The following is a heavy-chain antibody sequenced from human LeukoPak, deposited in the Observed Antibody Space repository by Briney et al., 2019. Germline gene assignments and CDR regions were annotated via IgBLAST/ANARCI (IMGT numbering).Heavy chain of an antibody. CDR1: GFTVSSNY. J-gene: IGHJ4*02. Sequence: GGSLRLSCAASGFTVSSNYMSWVRQAPGKGLEWVSVIYSGGSTYYADSVKGRFTISRDNSKNTLYPQMNSLRAEDTAVYYCARRLLTGYYEFWGQGTLVTVSS. D-gene: IGHD3-9*01. CDR3: ARRLLTGYYEF. V-gene: IGHV3-66*01. CDR2: IYSGGST.